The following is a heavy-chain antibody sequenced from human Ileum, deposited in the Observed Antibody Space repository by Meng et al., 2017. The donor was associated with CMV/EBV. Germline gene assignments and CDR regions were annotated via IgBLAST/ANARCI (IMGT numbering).Heavy chain of an antibody. J-gene: IGHJ6*02. CDR3: AGESGVPNGMDV. CDR2: IYGCCTT. Sequence: GESLKISFAASGFSVSKNYISWVPQSPGKGLELVSVIYGCCTTYSPDSVKGLFTISRDNYKNTLFLQMDSLRAEDTAVYYCAGESGVPNGMDVWGQGTTVTVSS. V-gene: IGHV3-53*01. D-gene: IGHD2-2*01. CDR1: GFSVSKNY.